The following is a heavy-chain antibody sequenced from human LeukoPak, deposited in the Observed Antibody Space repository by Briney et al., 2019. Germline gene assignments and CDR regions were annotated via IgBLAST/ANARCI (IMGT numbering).Heavy chain of an antibody. J-gene: IGHJ6*02. D-gene: IGHD6-6*01. CDR1: GYTLTELS. Sequence: GSVKVSCEVSGYTLTELSMHWVRQAPGKGLEWMGGFDPEDGETIYAQKFQGRVTMTEDTSTDTAYMELSSLRSEDTAVYYCATGIAARGSPYYYYGMDVWGQGTTVTVSS. CDR2: FDPEDGET. CDR3: ATGIAARGSPYYYYGMDV. V-gene: IGHV1-24*01.